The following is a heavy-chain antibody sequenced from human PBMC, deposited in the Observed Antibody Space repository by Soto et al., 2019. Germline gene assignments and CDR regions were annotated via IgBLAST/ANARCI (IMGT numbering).Heavy chain of an antibody. V-gene: IGHV1-69*06. CDR2: IIPIFGTP. Sequence: GASVKVSCKASGGTFSTYTFSWVRQASGQGLEWMGRIIPIFGTPYYAQKFQGRVTITADKSTSTVYMELSSLRSDDTAVYFCARGLERRGYCLDKPTWFAPWGQGTLVTVSS. J-gene: IGHJ5*02. D-gene: IGHD2-15*01. CDR3: ARGLERRGYCLDKPTWFAP. CDR1: GGTFSTYT.